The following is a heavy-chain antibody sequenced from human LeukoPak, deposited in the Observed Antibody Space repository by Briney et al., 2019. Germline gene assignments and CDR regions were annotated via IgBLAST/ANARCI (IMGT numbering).Heavy chain of an antibody. J-gene: IGHJ5*02. CDR1: GFTFSYYD. Sequence: GGSLRLSCVASGFTFSYYDIHWVRQAPGKGLEWVAVISYDGSNKYYADSVKGRFTISRDNSKNTLYLQMNSLRADDTAVYYCAKESYSSSWAENWFDPWGQGTLVTVSS. CDR3: AKESYSSSWAENWFDP. V-gene: IGHV3-30*18. D-gene: IGHD6-13*01. CDR2: ISYDGSNK.